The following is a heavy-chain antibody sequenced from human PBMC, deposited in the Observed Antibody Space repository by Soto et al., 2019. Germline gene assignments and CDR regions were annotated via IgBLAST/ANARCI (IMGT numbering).Heavy chain of an antibody. Sequence: PSETLSLTCTVSGGSVSSGSYYWSWIRQPPGKGLEWIGYIYYSGSTNYNPSLKSRVTISVDTSKNQFSLKLSSVTAADTAVYYCARASRSGTTRYFDCWGQGTLVTVSS. CDR2: IYYSGST. V-gene: IGHV4-61*01. CDR3: ARASRSGTTRYFDC. J-gene: IGHJ4*02. CDR1: GGSVSSGSYY. D-gene: IGHD1-7*01.